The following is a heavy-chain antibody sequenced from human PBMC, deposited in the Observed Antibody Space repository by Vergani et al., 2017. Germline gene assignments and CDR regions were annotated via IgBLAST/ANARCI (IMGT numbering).Heavy chain of an antibody. CDR1: GFPFSSYA. J-gene: IGHJ4*02. D-gene: IGHD3-22*01. CDR2: ISGSGGST. CDR3: AKDLDYDSSGYYPMAGHYFDY. Sequence: EVQLLESGGGLVQPGGSLRLSCAASGFPFSSYAMSWVRQAPGKGLEWVSAISGSGGSTYYADSVKGRFTISRDNSKNTLYLQMNSLRAEDTAVYYCAKDLDYDSSGYYPMAGHYFDYWGQGTLVTVSS. V-gene: IGHV3-23*01.